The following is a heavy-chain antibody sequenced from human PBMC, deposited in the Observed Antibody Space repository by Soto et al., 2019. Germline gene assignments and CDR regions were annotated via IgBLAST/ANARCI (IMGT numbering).Heavy chain of an antibody. D-gene: IGHD6-13*01. CDR1: GFTFSGSA. CDR3: TRHVGIAAAGTGGSSYELIDC. CDR2: IRSKANSYAT. J-gene: IGHJ4*02. Sequence: GGSLRLSCAASGFTFSGSAMHWVRQASGKGLEWVGRIRSKANSYATAYAASVKGRFTISRDDSKNTAYLQMNSLKTEDTAVYYCTRHVGIAAAGTGGSSYELIDCWGQGTLVTVSS. V-gene: IGHV3-73*01.